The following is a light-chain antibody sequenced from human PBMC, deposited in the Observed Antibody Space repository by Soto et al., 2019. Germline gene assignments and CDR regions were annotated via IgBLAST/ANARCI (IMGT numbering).Light chain of an antibody. Sequence: QSVLTQPPSASRTPGQRVTIPCSGSSSDIGSNSVNWYQQLPGAAPRLLIYANDHRPSGVPDRFSASKSGTSASLAISGVRSEDEAFYYCATWSDSLKGWVFGGGTQL. CDR3: ATWSDSLKGWV. CDR1: SSDIGSNS. V-gene: IGLV1-44*01. J-gene: IGLJ3*02. CDR2: AND.